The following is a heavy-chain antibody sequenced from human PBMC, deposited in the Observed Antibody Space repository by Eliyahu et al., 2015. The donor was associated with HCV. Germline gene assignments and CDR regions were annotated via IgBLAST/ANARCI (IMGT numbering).Heavy chain of an antibody. D-gene: IGHD6-13*01. CDR2: IDWDDDK. V-gene: IGHV2-70*04. CDR3: ARLTAVGLYFDY. Sequence: LVKPTQTLTLTCTFSGLSLTTSGMRVSWIRQPPGKALEWLARIDWDDDKFYSTSLKTRLTISKDTSKNQVVLTMTNMDPVDTATYYCARLTAVGLYFDYWGPGTLVTVSS. CDR1: GLSLTTSGMR. J-gene: IGHJ4*02.